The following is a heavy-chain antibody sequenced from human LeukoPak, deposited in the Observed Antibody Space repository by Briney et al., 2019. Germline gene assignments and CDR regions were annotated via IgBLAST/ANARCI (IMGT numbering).Heavy chain of an antibody. J-gene: IGHJ3*02. CDR3: ARDTVDDSLDI. Sequence: GGSLRLSCAASGFTFSIYVMSWVRQAPEKGLEWVSIVYSGGSTYHADSLKGRFTVSRDDSKNTVYLQMNNLRAEDTAMYYCARDTVDDSLDIWGQGTMVTVSS. CDR1: GFTFSIYV. D-gene: IGHD4-11*01. CDR2: VYSGGST. V-gene: IGHV3-53*01.